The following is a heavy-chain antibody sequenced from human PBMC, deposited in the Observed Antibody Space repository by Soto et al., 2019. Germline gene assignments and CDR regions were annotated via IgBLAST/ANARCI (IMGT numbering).Heavy chain of an antibody. CDR1: GYRFPSFG. D-gene: IGHD3-16*01. V-gene: IGHV1-18*01. J-gene: IGHJ4*02. Sequence: QVQLVQSGPEVKKPGASVKVSCEVSGYRFPSFGINWVRQAPGQGLEWVGWVNPDNHNTNYAQNLQHRVSLTTDTSTKTAFLELRDLTSDDTAVYYCARVRFVDAFDYWGQGTLVTVSS. CDR3: ARVRFVDAFDY. CDR2: VNPDNHNT.